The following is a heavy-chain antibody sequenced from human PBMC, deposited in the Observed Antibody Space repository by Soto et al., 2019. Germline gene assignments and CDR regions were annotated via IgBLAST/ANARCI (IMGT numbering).Heavy chain of an antibody. CDR2: IDYRGST. V-gene: IGHV4-31*03. CDR1: GGSISSGGYY. D-gene: IGHD3-10*01. Sequence: QVQLQASGPGLVKPSQTLSLTCTVSGGSISSGGYYWSWIHQHTGNGLEWIGYIDYRGSTYYNPALESRVTISVDTAKIHFSLKLLSVTAADTAVYYCARLTSGPVYFDYCGQGTLVTVSS. J-gene: IGHJ4*02. CDR3: ARLTSGPVYFDY.